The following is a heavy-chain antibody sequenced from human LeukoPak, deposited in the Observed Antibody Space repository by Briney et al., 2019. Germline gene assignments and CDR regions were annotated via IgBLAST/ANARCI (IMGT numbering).Heavy chain of an antibody. CDR2: ISFDGSNK. V-gene: IGHV3-30*18. Sequence: LSLTCAVSGGSISSSNWWSWVRQPPGKGLEWVSFISFDGSNKVHADSVMGRFTISRDNSKNTVDLQINSLRHEDTAVYYCAKDWGQRGVGASLGHWGQGTLVTVSS. D-gene: IGHD1-26*01. CDR1: GGSISSSN. J-gene: IGHJ4*02. CDR3: AKDWGQRGVGASLGH.